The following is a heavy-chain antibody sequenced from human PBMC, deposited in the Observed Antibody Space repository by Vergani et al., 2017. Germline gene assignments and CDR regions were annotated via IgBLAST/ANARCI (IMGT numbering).Heavy chain of an antibody. Sequence: QVQLVQSGAEVKKPGASVKVSCKASGYTFTSYAMHWVRQAPGQRLEWMGWINAGNGNTKYSQKFQGRVTITRDTSACTAYMELSSLRSEDTAVYYCARDGFSCSSTSCYTVINYMDVWGKGTTVTVSS. CDR3: ARDGFSCSSTSCYTVINYMDV. CDR2: INAGNGNT. V-gene: IGHV1-3*01. CDR1: GYTFTSYA. J-gene: IGHJ6*03. D-gene: IGHD2-2*02.